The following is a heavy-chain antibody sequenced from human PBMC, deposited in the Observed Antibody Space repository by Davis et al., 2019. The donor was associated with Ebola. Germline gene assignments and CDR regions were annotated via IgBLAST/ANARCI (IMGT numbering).Heavy chain of an antibody. CDR2: ISSSSSYT. V-gene: IGHV3-11*06. Sequence: GESLKISCAASGFTFSDYYMSWIRQAPGKGLEWVSYISSSSSYTNYADSVKGRFTISRDNAKNSLYLQMNSLRAEDTAVYYCTKLEIDYWGQGTLVTVSS. J-gene: IGHJ4*02. CDR3: TKLEIDY. CDR1: GFTFSDYY.